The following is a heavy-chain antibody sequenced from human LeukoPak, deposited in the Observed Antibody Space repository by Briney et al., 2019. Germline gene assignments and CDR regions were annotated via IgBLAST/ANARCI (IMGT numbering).Heavy chain of an antibody. J-gene: IGHJ5*02. CDR3: AGERAPYCRSTSCYWSPDWFDP. D-gene: IGHD2-2*01. CDR1: GYTFTSYD. CDR2: MNPNSGNT. Sequence: ASVKVSCKASGYTFTSYDINWVRQATGQGLEWMGWMNPNSGNTGYAQKFQGRVTITRNTSISTAYMELSSLRSEDTAVYYCAGERAPYCRSTSCYWSPDWFDPWGQGTLVTVSS. V-gene: IGHV1-8*03.